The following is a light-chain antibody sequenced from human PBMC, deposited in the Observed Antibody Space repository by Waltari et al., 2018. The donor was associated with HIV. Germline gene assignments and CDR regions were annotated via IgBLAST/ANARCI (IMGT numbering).Light chain of an antibody. J-gene: IGKJ2*01. CDR2: GAS. Sequence: TVLTKSQVTLSLSPGDRATLSCRASQSVSSNYLAWYRQTPGQAPRLLIYGASSRATGIPDRFSGSGSGTDFTLTISRLEPEDFAVYYCQHYGSSYDTLGQGTKLEIK. V-gene: IGKV3-20*01. CDR3: QHYGSSYDT. CDR1: QSVSSNY.